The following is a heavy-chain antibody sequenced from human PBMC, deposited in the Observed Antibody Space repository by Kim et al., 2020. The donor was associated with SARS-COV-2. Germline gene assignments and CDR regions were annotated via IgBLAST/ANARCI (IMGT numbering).Heavy chain of an antibody. D-gene: IGHD2-15*01. CDR3: AREGVEGYCSGGSCYDIDYYYYYMDV. V-gene: IGHV3-48*02. Sequence: GGSLRLSCAASGFTFSSYSMNWVRQAPGKGLEWVSYISSSSSTIYYADSVKGRFTISRDNAKNSLYLQMNSLRDEDTAVYYCAREGVEGYCSGGSCYDIDYYYYYMDVWGKGTTVTVSS. CDR1: GFTFSSYS. J-gene: IGHJ6*03. CDR2: ISSSSSTI.